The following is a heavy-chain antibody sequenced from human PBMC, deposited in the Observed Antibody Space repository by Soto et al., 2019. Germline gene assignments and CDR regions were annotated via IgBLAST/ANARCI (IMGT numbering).Heavy chain of an antibody. J-gene: IGHJ6*02. CDR3: KRQYWIFGLASPLDYYHGMDV. CDR2: ISAYNGHT. Sequence: ASVKVSCKASGYTFTSYGISWVRQAPGQGLEWMGWISAYNGHTNYAQKLQGRVTMTTDTSTSTAYMKLRSLRSDDTAVYYCKRQYWIFGLASPLDYYHGMDVWGQGPTVTV. V-gene: IGHV1-18*04. D-gene: IGHD3-3*01. CDR1: GYTFTSYG.